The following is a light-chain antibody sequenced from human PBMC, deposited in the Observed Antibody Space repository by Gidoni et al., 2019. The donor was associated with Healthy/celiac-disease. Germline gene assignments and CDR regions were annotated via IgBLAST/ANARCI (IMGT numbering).Light chain of an antibody. V-gene: IGKV3-15*01. Sequence: EKVMTQSPATLSVSPGERAPLSCRARQSGNSNLAWYQQKPGQAPRLLIYGASTRATGIPARFSGSGSGTEFTLTISSLQSEDFAVYYCQQYNNWPPPLTFGGGTKVEIK. CDR1: QSGNSN. CDR3: QQYNNWPPPLT. J-gene: IGKJ4*02. CDR2: GAS.